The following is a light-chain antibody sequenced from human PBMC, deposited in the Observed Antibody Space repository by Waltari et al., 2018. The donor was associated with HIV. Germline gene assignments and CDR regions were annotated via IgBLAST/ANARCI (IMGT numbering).Light chain of an antibody. Sequence: DTHMTQSPSSLSASVGDRVTITCRASPSIGDQLAWDQVKPGKAPRLLVYATSFLQSGVSSRFSGGGSGTEFTLTISNLQADDSATYFCQQGDSLPFTFGGGTKVAI. CDR2: ATS. CDR3: QQGDSLPFT. J-gene: IGKJ4*01. CDR1: PSIGDQ. V-gene: IGKV1-12*01.